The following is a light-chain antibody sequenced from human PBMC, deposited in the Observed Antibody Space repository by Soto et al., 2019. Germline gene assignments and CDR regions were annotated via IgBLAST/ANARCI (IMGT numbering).Light chain of an antibody. Sequence: DIQMTQSPSTLSASVGDSVTITCRASQSISSWLAWYQQKPGKAPKLLIYKASSLESGVPSRFSGSGSGTEFTLTISSLQPDDFATYDCQQYNSYPWTFGQATKVDIK. CDR3: QQYNSYPWT. V-gene: IGKV1-5*03. CDR2: KAS. J-gene: IGKJ1*01. CDR1: QSISSW.